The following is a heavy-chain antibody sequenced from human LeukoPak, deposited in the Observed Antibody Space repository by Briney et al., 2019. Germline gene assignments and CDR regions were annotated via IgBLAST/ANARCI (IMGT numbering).Heavy chain of an antibody. CDR2: NNHSGST. Sequence: SETLSLTCAVYGGCFSGYYWSWLRQPPGKGVEGIGENNHSGSTNYNPSLKSRVTISVDTSKNQFSLKLSSVTAADTAVYYCARGRNDYGNYRFGYWGQGTLVTVSS. D-gene: IGHD4-11*01. CDR1: GGCFSGYY. CDR3: ARGRNDYGNYRFGY. V-gene: IGHV4-34*01. J-gene: IGHJ4*02.